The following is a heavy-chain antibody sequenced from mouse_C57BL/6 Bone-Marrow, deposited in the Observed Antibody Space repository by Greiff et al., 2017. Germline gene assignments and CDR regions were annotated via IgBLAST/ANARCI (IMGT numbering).Heavy chain of an antibody. D-gene: IGHD1-1*01. CDR1: GYTFTSYW. V-gene: IGHV1-64*01. Sequence: QVQLQQPGAELVKPGASVKLSCKASGYTFTSYWMHWVKQRPGQGLEWIGMIHPNSGSTNYNEKFKSKATLTVDKSSSTAYMQLSSLTSEYSAVYYCARKANYYGSFAYWGQGTLVTVSA. CDR2: IHPNSGST. CDR3: ARKANYYGSFAY. J-gene: IGHJ3*01.